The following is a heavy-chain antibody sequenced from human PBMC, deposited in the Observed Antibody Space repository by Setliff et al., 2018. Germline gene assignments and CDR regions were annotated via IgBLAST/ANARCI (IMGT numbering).Heavy chain of an antibody. J-gene: IGHJ4*02. CDR3: ASSLEFYYDTNGFYGFDY. D-gene: IGHD3-22*01. V-gene: IGHV3-74*01. CDR1: GLTFSSYS. Sequence: GESLTLSCVVSGLTFSSYSMNWVRQTPGKGPVWVSRIDKDGTTTSYADSVKGRFIISRDNAKNTLYLQMKSLRAEDTAVYYCASSLEFYYDTNGFYGFDYWGQGTRVTVSS. CDR2: IDKDGTTT.